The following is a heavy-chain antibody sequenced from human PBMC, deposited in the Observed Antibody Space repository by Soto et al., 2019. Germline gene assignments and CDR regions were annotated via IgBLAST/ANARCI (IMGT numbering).Heavy chain of an antibody. CDR1: GGSFSGYY. V-gene: IGHV4-34*01. J-gene: IGHJ5*02. CDR3: ARGLKFDP. CDR2: INHSGST. Sequence: SETLSLTCAVYGGSFSGYYWSWIRQPPGKGLEWIGEINHSGSTNYNPSLKSRVTISVDTSKNQFSLKLSSVTAADTAVYYCARGLKFDPWGQGTLVTVSS.